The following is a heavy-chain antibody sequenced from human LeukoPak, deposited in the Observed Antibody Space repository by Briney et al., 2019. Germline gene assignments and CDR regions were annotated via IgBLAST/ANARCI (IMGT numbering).Heavy chain of an antibody. D-gene: IGHD4-17*01. CDR1: GFTLSSYG. Sequence: PGGSLRLSCAASGFTLSSYGMHWVRQAPGKGLEWVAVISYDGSNKYYADSVKGRFTISRDNSKNTLYLQMNSLRAEDTAVYYCAKGDYEDYWGQGTLVTVSS. CDR3: AKGDYEDY. CDR2: ISYDGSNK. J-gene: IGHJ4*02. V-gene: IGHV3-30*18.